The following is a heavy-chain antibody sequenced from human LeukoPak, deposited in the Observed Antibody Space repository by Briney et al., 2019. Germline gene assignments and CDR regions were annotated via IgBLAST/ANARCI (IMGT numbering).Heavy chain of an antibody. J-gene: IGHJ4*02. Sequence: SETLSLTCTVSGGSNSTYYWSWIRQPPGKGLEWIGYIYYSGSANYNPSLKSRVTISVDTSKNQFSLKLSSVTAADTAVFYCARVAYSGYDYRGYFDYWGQGTLVTVSS. D-gene: IGHD5-12*01. CDR3: ARVAYSGYDYRGYFDY. V-gene: IGHV4-59*12. CDR1: GGSNSTYY. CDR2: IYYSGSA.